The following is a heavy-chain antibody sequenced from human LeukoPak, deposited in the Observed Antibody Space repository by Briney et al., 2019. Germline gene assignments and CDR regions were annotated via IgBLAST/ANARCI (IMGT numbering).Heavy chain of an antibody. Sequence: ASVKVSCKASGYTFTSYGISWVRQAPGQGLEWMGWISAYNGNTNYAQKLQGRVTMTTDTSTSTAYMELRSLRSDDTAVYYCASNTAAGSYYYYCYMDVWGKGTTVTVSS. D-gene: IGHD6-13*01. J-gene: IGHJ6*03. CDR2: ISAYNGNT. CDR3: ASNTAAGSYYYYCYMDV. CDR1: GYTFTSYG. V-gene: IGHV1-18*01.